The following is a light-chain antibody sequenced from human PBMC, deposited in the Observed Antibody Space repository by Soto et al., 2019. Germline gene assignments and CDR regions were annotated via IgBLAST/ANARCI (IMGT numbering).Light chain of an antibody. CDR1: SSDVGGYNY. J-gene: IGLJ1*01. CDR2: DVT. Sequence: HPRSVSGSPGQSVTISCTGTSSDVGGYNYVSWYQHHPGKAPKLMIYDVTKRPSGVRDRFSASKSGNTAPLTISGLQAEDEADYYCCSYAGSYTYVFGTGTKV. V-gene: IGLV2-11*01. CDR3: CSYAGSYTYV.